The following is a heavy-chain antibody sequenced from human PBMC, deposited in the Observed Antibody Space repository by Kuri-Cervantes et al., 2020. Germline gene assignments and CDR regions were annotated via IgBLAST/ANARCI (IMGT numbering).Heavy chain of an antibody. CDR2: INPNSGGT. D-gene: IGHD3-10*01. CDR1: GYTLTELS. Sequence: ASVKVSCKVSGYTLTELSMHWVRQAPGQGLEWMGWINPNSGGTNYAQKFQGRVTMTRDTSISTAYMELSRLRSDDTAVYYCARDILWFGELLTYYYGMDVWGQGTTVTVSS. CDR3: ARDILWFGELLTYYYGMDV. V-gene: IGHV1-2*02. J-gene: IGHJ6*02.